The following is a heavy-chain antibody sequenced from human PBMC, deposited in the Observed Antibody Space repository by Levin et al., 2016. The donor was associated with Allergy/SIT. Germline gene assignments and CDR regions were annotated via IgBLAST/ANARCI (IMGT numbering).Heavy chain of an antibody. CDR3: ARDPYSSGYYYHFDY. J-gene: IGHJ4*02. D-gene: IGHD3-22*01. CDR2: INSDGSST. Sequence: WIRQPPGKGLVWVSRINSDGSSTSYADSVKGRFTISRDNAKNTLYLQMNSLRAEDTAVYYCARDPYSSGYYYHFDYWGQGTLVTVSS. V-gene: IGHV3-74*01.